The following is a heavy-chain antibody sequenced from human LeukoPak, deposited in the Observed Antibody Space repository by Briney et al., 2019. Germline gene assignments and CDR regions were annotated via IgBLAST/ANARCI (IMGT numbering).Heavy chain of an antibody. Sequence: GGSLGLSCAASGFTFSSYAMSWVRQAPGKGLEWVSAISGSGGSTYYADSVKGRFTISRDNSKNTLYLQMNSLRAEDTAVYYCAKDLLVVPAGGSHYYGMDVWGQGTTVTVSS. CDR1: GFTFSSYA. V-gene: IGHV3-23*01. CDR2: ISGSGGST. D-gene: IGHD2-2*01. J-gene: IGHJ6*02. CDR3: AKDLLVVPAGGSHYYGMDV.